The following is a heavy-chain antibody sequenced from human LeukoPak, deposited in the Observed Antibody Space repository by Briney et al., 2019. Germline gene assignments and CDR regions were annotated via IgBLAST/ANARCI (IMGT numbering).Heavy chain of an antibody. D-gene: IGHD2-15*01. CDR1: GYSFTSYW. J-gene: IGHJ4*02. CDR3: ARHGSSGGKVGPFDY. CDR2: IYPGDSDT. V-gene: IGHV5-51*01. Sequence: PGESLKISCKGSGYSFTSYWIGWVRQMPGKGLEWMGIIYPGDSDTRYSPSFQGQVTISADKSISTAYLQWSSLKASDTAMYYCARHGSSGGKVGPFDYWGQGTLVTVSS.